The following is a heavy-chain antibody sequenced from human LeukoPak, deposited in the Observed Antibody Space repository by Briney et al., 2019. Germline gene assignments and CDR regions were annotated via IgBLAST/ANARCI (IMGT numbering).Heavy chain of an antibody. CDR3: ARLGYCSGTSCYGAD. CDR2: IYPCYTDT. V-gene: IGHV5-51*01. CDR1: RYSFTSYW. J-gene: IGHJ4*02. D-gene: IGHD2-2*01. Sequence: GEYLKISCKWSRYSFTSYWIGWVRPMPGKCLEWMGIIYPCYTDTRYSPSFQGQVTISADKSISTAYMQWSSLKASDTATYYCARLGYCSGTSCYGADWGQGTLVTVSS.